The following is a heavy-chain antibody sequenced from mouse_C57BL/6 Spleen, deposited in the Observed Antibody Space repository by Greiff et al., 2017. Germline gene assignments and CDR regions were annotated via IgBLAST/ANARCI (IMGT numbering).Heavy chain of an antibody. V-gene: IGHV1-64*01. D-gene: IGHD1-1*01. Sequence: QVQLQQSGAELVKPGASVKLSCKASGYTFTSYWMHWVKQRPGQGLEWIGMIHPNSGSTNYNEKFKSKATLTVDKSSSTAYMQLSSLTSEDSAVYYCARTPNYYGSIDYWGQGTTLTVSS. J-gene: IGHJ2*01. CDR1: GYTFTSYW. CDR3: ARTPNYYGSIDY. CDR2: IHPNSGST.